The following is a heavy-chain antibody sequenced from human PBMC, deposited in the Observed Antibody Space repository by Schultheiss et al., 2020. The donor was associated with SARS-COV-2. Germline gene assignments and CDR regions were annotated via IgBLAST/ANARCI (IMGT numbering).Heavy chain of an antibody. CDR1: GYIFTTYW. J-gene: IGHJ6*03. CDR3: ARRYYDSSGYWAGDYMDV. CDR2: INPADSDT. Sequence: GGSLRLSCKGYGYIFTTYWIGWVRQMPGKGLEWMGIINPADSDTRNSPSFQGQVTISADKSISTAYLQWSSLKASDTAMYYCARRYYDSSGYWAGDYMDVWGKGTTVTVSS. D-gene: IGHD3-22*01. V-gene: IGHV5-51*01.